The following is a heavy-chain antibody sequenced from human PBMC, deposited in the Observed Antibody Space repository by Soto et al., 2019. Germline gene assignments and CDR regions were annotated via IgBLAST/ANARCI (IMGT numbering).Heavy chain of an antibody. CDR3: AVYCRGNCYYAFDI. Sequence: EVQLVESGGGLVQPGGSLRLSCVASGFTFSNSTMTCVRQAPGKGLEWLSYIDTGGSTMHYADSVKGRFTISRDNAKNSLYLQMDSLRDEDTAVYYCAVYCRGNCYYAFDIWGQGTMLTVSS. D-gene: IGHD2-21*02. V-gene: IGHV3-48*02. CDR2: IDTGGSTM. J-gene: IGHJ3*02. CDR1: GFTFSNST.